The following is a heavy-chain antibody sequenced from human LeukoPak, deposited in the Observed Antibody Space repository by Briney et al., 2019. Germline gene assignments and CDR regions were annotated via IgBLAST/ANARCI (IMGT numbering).Heavy chain of an antibody. V-gene: IGHV1-46*01. CDR2: INPSGGST. J-gene: IGHJ6*03. D-gene: IGHD2-21*02. CDR1: GYTFTSYY. CDR3: ARDAVTVGSYYYYMDV. Sequence: ASVKVSCKASGYTFTSYYMHWVRQAPGQGLEWMGIINPSGGSTSYAQKFQGRVTMTRDTSTSTVYMELSSLRSEDTAVYYCARDAVTVGSYYYYMDVWGKGTTVTVSS.